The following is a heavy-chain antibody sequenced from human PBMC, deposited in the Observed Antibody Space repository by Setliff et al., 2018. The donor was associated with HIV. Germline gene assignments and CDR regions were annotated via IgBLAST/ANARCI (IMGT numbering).Heavy chain of an antibody. D-gene: IGHD1-26*01. CDR1: GFTFTDYA. CDR2: ISSGSRTI. CDR3: ARDPEPTGFSGSFGY. J-gene: IGHJ4*02. Sequence: PGGSLRLSCAASGFTFTDYAMTWVRQAPGKGLEWVSYISSGSRTIYYADSVKGRFTISRDNAKNSLFLQMSRLRVEDTARYYCARDPEPTGFSGSFGYWGQGTLVTVSS. V-gene: IGHV3-48*01.